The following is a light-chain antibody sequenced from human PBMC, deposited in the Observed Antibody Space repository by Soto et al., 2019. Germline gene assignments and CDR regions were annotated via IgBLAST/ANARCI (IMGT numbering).Light chain of an antibody. V-gene: IGKV1-5*03. Sequence: DIQMTQSPSTLAASVGDRVTITCRASQSISSWLAWYQQKPGKGPKLLIYQASSLESGVPSRFSGSGSGTEFTLTISSLQPEDSATYYCQQYNAYWTFGQGTKVEIK. CDR1: QSISSW. CDR3: QQYNAYWT. CDR2: QAS. J-gene: IGKJ1*01.